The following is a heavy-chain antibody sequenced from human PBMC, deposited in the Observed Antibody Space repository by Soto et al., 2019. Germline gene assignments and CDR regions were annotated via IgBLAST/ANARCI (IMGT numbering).Heavy chain of an antibody. J-gene: IGHJ4*02. CDR2: IWYDGSKT. CDR3: AGGNSNLWYYIGY. V-gene: IGHV3-33*01. D-gene: IGHD2-21*02. Sequence: PXGSLLISGKASGFTFSLYGMHWVRQAPGKGLEWLALIWYDGSKTYYADSVKGRFTISRDNSKNTLFLQMSSLRADDKAVYYCAGGNSNLWYYIGYWGQGALVTVSS. CDR1: GFTFSLYG.